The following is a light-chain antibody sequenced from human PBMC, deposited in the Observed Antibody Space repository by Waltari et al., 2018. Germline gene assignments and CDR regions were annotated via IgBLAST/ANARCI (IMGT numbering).Light chain of an antibody. CDR1: QGVGKY. CDR2: HTS. J-gene: IGKJ1*01. V-gene: IGKV3-20*01. Sequence: EIVLTQSPGTLSFSPGERATLSFRASQGVGKYLAWYQQRPGQAPRPLLYHTSIRATGIPDRFSGSGYGTDFSLTISRLEPEDFAVYYCQKYDFLPATFGQGTKAEIK. CDR3: QKYDFLPAT.